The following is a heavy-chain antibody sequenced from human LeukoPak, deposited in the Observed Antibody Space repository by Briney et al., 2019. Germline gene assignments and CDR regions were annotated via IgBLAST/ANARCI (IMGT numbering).Heavy chain of an antibody. D-gene: IGHD3-10*01. CDR3: ARDGVLWFGDSRNWFDP. Sequence: GGSLRLSCAASGFTLSSYWMSWVRQAPGKGLEWVANIKQDGSEKYYVDSVKGRFTISRDNAKNSLYLQMNSLRAEDTAVYYCARDGVLWFGDSRNWFDPWGQGTLVTVSS. CDR1: GFTLSSYW. CDR2: IKQDGSEK. V-gene: IGHV3-7*01. J-gene: IGHJ5*02.